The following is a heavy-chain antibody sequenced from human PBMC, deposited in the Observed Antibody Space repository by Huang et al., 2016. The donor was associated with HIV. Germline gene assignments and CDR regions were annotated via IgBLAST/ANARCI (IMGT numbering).Heavy chain of an antibody. CDR3: VRDPRIQSWLNYFDY. CDR2: NNSDGSSS. V-gene: IGHV3-74*01. Sequence: EVQLVESGGGLVQPGGSLRLSCAASGFTFSSYWMHWVRPAPGKGLVCVSRNNSDGSSSGYAYSVKGRFTISRDNAKNTLYLQMNSLRAEYTAVYYCVRDPRIQSWLNYFDYWGQGTLVSVSS. D-gene: IGHD3-22*01. CDR1: GFTFSSYW. J-gene: IGHJ4*02.